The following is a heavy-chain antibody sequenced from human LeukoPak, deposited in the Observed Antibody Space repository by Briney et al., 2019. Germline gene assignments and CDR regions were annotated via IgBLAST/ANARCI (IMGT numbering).Heavy chain of an antibody. CDR2: IYYRGNT. D-gene: IGHD2-2*01. CDR3: ASGYCSSTSCYPGGNWFDP. CDR1: GVSISSSGYY. J-gene: IGHJ5*02. Sequence: SETLSLTCSVSGVSISSSGYYWGWIRQPPGKGLEWIGSIYYRGNTFYNPSLKSRATMSVDTSKNQFSLRLSFVTATDTAVYYCASGYCSSTSCYPGGNWFDPWGQGTLVTVSS. V-gene: IGHV4-39*01.